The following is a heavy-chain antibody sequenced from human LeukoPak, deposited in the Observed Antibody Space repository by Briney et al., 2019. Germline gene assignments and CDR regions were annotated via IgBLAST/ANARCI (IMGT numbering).Heavy chain of an antibody. V-gene: IGHV4-59*01. CDR1: GGSISSNY. D-gene: IGHD3-10*01. CDR2: IFYTGST. J-gene: IGHJ6*03. Sequence: SETLSLTCSVSGGSISSNYWSWIRQPPGKGPEWIGYIFYTGSTNYNPSLKSRVTISADTSKNQLSLKLTSVTTADTAVYYCAREVRPLRDYYYYMDVWGKGTTVTVSS. CDR3: AREVRPLRDYYYYMDV.